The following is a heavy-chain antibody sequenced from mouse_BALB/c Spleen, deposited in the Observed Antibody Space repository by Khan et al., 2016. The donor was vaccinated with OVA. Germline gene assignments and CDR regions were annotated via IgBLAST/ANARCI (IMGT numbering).Heavy chain of an antibody. D-gene: IGHD1-3*01. CDR3: ARLEDI. J-gene: IGHJ2*01. CDR2: IWAGGST. Sequence: QVQLKESGPGLVAPSQSLSITCTVSGFSLTSYGVHWVRQPPGKGLEWLGVIWAGGSTNYNSALMSRLSISKDKSKSQVFLKKNSQQTDATAMYYCARLEDIWGQGTTLTGSS. CDR1: GFSLTSYG. V-gene: IGHV2-9*02.